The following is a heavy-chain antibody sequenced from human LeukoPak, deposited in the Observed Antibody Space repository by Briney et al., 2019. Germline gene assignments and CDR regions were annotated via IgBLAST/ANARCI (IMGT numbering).Heavy chain of an antibody. CDR2: IYYSGHT. CDR1: GGSFSDYY. D-gene: IGHD4-4*01. Sequence: SETLSLTCAVSGGSFSDYYWSWIRQPPGKGLEWIGYIYYSGHTNYNSSLKSRVTMSLDTSKSQFSLRLSSVTAADTAVYYCAGEHDYNNCGAQPGQKEFDYWGQGTLVTVSS. CDR3: AGEHDYNNCGAQPGQKEFDY. V-gene: IGHV4-59*12. J-gene: IGHJ4*02.